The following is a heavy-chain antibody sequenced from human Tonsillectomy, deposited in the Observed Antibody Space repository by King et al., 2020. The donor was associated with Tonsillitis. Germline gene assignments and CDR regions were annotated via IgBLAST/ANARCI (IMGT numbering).Heavy chain of an antibody. J-gene: IGHJ4*02. CDR3: DGVGVEGAVARPNPFDY. Sequence: QVQLVESGAEVKKPGASVKVSCKASGYTFTSYGISWVRQAPGQGLEWMGWISAYNGKTNYAQKLQGRVTMTTDTSTSTAYMELRSLRSDDTAVYYCDGVGVEGAVARPNPFDYWGQGTLVTVSS. D-gene: IGHD6-19*01. CDR1: GYTFTSYG. CDR2: ISAYNGKT. V-gene: IGHV1-18*01.